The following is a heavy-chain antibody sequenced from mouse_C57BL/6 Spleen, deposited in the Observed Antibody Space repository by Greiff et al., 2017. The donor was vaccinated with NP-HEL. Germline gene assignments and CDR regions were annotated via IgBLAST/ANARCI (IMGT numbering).Heavy chain of an antibody. V-gene: IGHV14-4*01. D-gene: IGHD1-1*01. CDR2: IDPENGDT. J-gene: IGHJ2*01. CDR3: TTITTGGFDY. Sequence: VQLQQSGAELVRPGASVKLSCTASGFNIKDDYMHWVKQRPEQGPEWIGWIDPENGDTEYASKFQGKATITADTSSNTAYLQLSSLTSEDTAVYYCTTITTGGFDYWGQGTTLTVSS. CDR1: GFNIKDDY.